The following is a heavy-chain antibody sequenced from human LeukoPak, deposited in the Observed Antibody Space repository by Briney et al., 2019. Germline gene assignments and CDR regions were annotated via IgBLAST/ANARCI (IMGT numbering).Heavy chain of an antibody. V-gene: IGHV5-51*01. CDR2: IYPGDSNT. CDR3: ARAPNFRAFDI. CDR1: GYSFTNYW. Sequence: GESLKISCKGSGYSFTNYWIGWVRQMPGKGLEWMGIIYPGDSNTRYSPSFQGQVTTSADKSISTAYLQWNSLKASDTAMYYCARAPNFRAFDIWGQGTMVTVSS. D-gene: IGHD2/OR15-2a*01. J-gene: IGHJ3*02.